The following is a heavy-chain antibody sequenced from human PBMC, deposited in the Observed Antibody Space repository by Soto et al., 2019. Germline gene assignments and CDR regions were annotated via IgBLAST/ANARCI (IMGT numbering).Heavy chain of an antibody. J-gene: IGHJ3*02. CDR3: AKDTRQQLVRDAFDI. D-gene: IGHD6-13*01. CDR1: GFTFSSYA. CDR2: ISGSGGST. Sequence: EVQLLESGGGLVQPGRSLRLSCVASGFTFSSYAMSWVRQAPGKGLEWVSAISGSGGSTYYADSVKGRFTISRDNSKNTLYLQMNSLRAEDTAVYYCAKDTRQQLVRDAFDIWGQGTMVTVSS. V-gene: IGHV3-23*01.